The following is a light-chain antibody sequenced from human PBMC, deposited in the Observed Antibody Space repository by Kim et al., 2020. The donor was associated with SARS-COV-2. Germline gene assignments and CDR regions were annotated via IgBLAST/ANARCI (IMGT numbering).Light chain of an antibody. CDR1: SGDVGGYNY. CDR2: DVS. CDR3: SSYTSSSTWV. J-gene: IGLJ3*02. V-gene: IGLV2-14*03. Sequence: GQSFTTSGAGTSGDVGGYNYVSWYQQHPGKAPKLRIYDVSNRPSGVSNRFSGSKSGNTASLTISGLQAEDEADYYCSSYTSSSTWVFGGGTQLTVL.